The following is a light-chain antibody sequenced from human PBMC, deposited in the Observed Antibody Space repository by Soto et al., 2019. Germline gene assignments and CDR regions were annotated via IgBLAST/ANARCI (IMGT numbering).Light chain of an antibody. J-gene: IGKJ3*01. V-gene: IGKV3-15*01. CDR1: QSVGGN. CDR3: QQYNNWPPMT. CDR2: GAS. Sequence: EIVMTQSPATLSVSPGDRATLSCRASQSVGGNLAWYQQKPGQAPRLLIYGASTRATGIPARFSGSGSGTEFTLTISSLQSEDFAVYYCQQYNNWPPMTFGPGTKVDVK.